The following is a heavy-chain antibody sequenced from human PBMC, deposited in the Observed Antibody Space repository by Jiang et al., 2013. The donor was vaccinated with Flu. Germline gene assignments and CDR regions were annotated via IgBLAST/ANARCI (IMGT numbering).Heavy chain of an antibody. D-gene: IGHD4-23*01. CDR1: GGSISSSSYY. V-gene: IGHV4-39*01. CDR3: ARGPNDYGGNSGWGAFDI. CDR2: IYYSGST. Sequence: GLVKPSETLSLTCTVSGGSISSSSYYWGWIRQPPGKGLEWTGSIYYSGSTYYNPSLKSRVTISVDTSKNQFSLKLSSATAADTAVYYCARGPNDYGGNSGWGAFDIWGQGTMVTVSS. J-gene: IGHJ3*02.